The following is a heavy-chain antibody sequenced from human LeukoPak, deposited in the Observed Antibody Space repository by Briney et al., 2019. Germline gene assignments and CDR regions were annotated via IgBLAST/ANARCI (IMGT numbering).Heavy chain of an antibody. J-gene: IGHJ6*02. V-gene: IGHV1-18*01. CDR1: GGTFSSYA. CDR2: ISAYNGNT. CDR3: ARDHPGPAITTTVVTLGFYYYYGMDV. D-gene: IGHD4-23*01. Sequence: ASVKVSCKASGGTFSSYAISWVRQAPGQGLEWMGWISAYNGNTNYAQKLQGRVTMTTDTSTSTAYMELRSLRSDDTAVYYCARDHPGPAITTTVVTLGFYYYYGMDVWGQGTTVTVSS.